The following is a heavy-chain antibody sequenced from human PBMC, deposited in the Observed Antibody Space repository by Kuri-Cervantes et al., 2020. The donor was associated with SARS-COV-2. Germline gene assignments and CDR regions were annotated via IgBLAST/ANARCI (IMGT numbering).Heavy chain of an antibody. D-gene: IGHD6-13*01. J-gene: IGHJ6*01. CDR2: ISSSSSTI. CDR3: ARDGLLWQLVRGGYYYYGMDV. CDR1: GFTFSSYW. Sequence: GESLKISCAASGFTFSSYWTSWVRQAPGKGLEWVSYISSSSSTIYYADSVKGRFTISRDNAKNSLYLQMNSLRDEDTAVYYCARDGLLWQLVRGGYYYYGMDVWGQGNTV. V-gene: IGHV3-48*02.